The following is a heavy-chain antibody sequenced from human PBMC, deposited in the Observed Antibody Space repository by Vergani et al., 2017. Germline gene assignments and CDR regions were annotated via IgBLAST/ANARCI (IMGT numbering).Heavy chain of an antibody. V-gene: IGHV4-34*01. Sequence: QVQLQQWGAGLLKPSETLSLTCAVYGGSFSGYYWSWIRQPPGKGLEWIGEINHSGSTNYNPSLKSRVTISVDTSKNQFSLKISSVTAAETAVYYCARGGSGSYRQYYFDNWGQGTMVTVSS. CDR1: GGSFSGYY. CDR2: INHSGST. D-gene: IGHD1-26*01. CDR3: ARGGSGSYRQYYFDN. J-gene: IGHJ4*02.